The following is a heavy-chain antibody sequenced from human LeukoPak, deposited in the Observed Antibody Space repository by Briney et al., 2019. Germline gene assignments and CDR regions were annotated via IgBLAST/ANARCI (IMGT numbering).Heavy chain of an antibody. V-gene: IGHV1-69*13. CDR3: ARDQRYKVPAAKGGTSDYFDY. CDR2: IIPIFGTA. Sequence: AASVKVSCKASGGTFSSYAISWVRQAPGQGLEWMGGIIPIFGTANYAQKFQGRVTITADESTSIAYMELSSLRSEDTAVYYCARDQRYKVPAAKGGTSDYFDYWGQGTLVTVSS. D-gene: IGHD2-2*01. CDR1: GGTFSSYA. J-gene: IGHJ4*02.